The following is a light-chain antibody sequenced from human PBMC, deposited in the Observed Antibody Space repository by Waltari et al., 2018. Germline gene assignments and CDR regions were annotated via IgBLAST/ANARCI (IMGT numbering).Light chain of an antibody. CDR2: SNN. V-gene: IGLV1-44*01. CDR3: AAWDDSLNAYV. CDR1: RSNVGSNT. J-gene: IGLJ1*01. Sequence: QSVLTQPPSASGTPGQTVTIPCSGSRSNVGSNTVNWFQQVPGPAPKLLIYSNNQRPSGVPDRFSGSKSGPSASLAISGLQSEDEADYYCAAWDDSLNAYVFGTGTQVPVL.